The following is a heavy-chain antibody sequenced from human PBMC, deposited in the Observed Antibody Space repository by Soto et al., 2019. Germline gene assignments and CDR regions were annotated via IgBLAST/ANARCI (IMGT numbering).Heavy chain of an antibody. CDR3: ARDIVVVVAANYYYYGMDV. CDR2: IYTSGST. J-gene: IGHJ6*02. V-gene: IGHV4-4*07. CDR1: GGSISSYY. Sequence: QVQLQESGPGLVKPSETLSLTCTVSGGSISSYYWSWIRQPAGKGLEWIGRIYTSGSTNYNPSLKSRVTMSVDTSKNQFSLKLSSVTAADTVVYYCARDIVVVVAANYYYYGMDVWGQGTTVTVSS. D-gene: IGHD2-15*01.